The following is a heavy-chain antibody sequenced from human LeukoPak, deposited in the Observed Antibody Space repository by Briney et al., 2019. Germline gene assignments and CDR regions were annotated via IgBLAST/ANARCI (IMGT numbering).Heavy chain of an antibody. Sequence: GGSLRLSCAASGFSFISYWMIWVRQAPGKGLEWVANIKQDGSEKNYVDSVKGRFTVSRDNAKNSLYPQMSSLRAEDTAVYYCARPRRMYGSGSYAFDIWGQGTMVTVSS. V-gene: IGHV3-7*01. J-gene: IGHJ3*02. CDR2: IKQDGSEK. CDR3: ARPRRMYGSGSYAFDI. CDR1: GFSFISYW. D-gene: IGHD3-10*01.